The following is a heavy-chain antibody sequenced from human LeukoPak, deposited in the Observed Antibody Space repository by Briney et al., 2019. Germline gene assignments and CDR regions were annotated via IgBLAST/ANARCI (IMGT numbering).Heavy chain of an antibody. CDR1: GGTFSSYA. V-gene: IGHV1-69*13. CDR3: ARIRGDGYNYGMVYFDY. D-gene: IGHD5-24*01. CDR2: IIPIFGTA. Sequence: ASVKVSCKASGGTFSSYAISWVRQAPGQGLEWMGGIIPIFGTANYAQKFQGRVTITADESTSTAYMELSSLRSEDTAVYYCARIRGDGYNYGMVYFDYWGQGTLVTVSS. J-gene: IGHJ4*02.